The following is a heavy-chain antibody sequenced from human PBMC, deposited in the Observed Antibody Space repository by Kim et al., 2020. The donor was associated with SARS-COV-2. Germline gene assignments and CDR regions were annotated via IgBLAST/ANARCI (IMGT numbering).Heavy chain of an antibody. Sequence: GGSLKLSCAASGFTFSSYWMHWVRQAPGKGLVWVSRINSDGSSTSYADSVKGRFTISRDNAKNTLYLQMNSLRAEDTAVYYCAREHSTTTMVRGAPYYYYYYGMDVWGQGTTVTVSS. J-gene: IGHJ6*02. CDR3: AREHSTTTMVRGAPYYYYYYGMDV. CDR2: INSDGSST. V-gene: IGHV3-74*01. CDR1: GFTFSSYW. D-gene: IGHD3-10*01.